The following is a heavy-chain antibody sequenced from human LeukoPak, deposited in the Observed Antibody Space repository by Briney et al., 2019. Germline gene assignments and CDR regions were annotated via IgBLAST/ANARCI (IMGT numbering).Heavy chain of an antibody. CDR2: INHSENT. CDR1: GGSFSGYY. CDR3: ARHLRWRTSFSPFDY. V-gene: IGHV4-34*01. Sequence: SEALSLTCAVYGGSFSGYYWSWIRQPLGKGLEWIGEINHSENTDYNPSLKSRVTISVDTSKNQLSLKLSSVTAADTAVYYCARHLRWRTSFSPFDYWGQGTLVTVSS. J-gene: IGHJ4*02. D-gene: IGHD3/OR15-3a*01.